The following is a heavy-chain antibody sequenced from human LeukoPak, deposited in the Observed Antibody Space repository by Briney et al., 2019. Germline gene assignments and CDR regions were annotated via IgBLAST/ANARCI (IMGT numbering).Heavy chain of an antibody. V-gene: IGHV3-23*01. J-gene: IGHJ4*02. Sequence: PGGSLRLSCAASGFTFTNYAMSWVRQAPGKGLEWVSGMSGSGSSTYYADSVKGRFTISRDNSKNMLYLQMNSLRAEDTAVYYCASGGDILTGNEGFDYWGQGTLVTVSS. CDR3: ASGGDILTGNEGFDY. CDR1: GFTFTNYA. CDR2: MSGSGSST. D-gene: IGHD3-9*01.